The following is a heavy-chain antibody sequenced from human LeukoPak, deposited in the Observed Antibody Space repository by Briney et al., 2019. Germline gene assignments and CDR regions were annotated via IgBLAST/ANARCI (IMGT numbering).Heavy chain of an antibody. CDR1: GFTFSNYW. V-gene: IGHV3-7*03. D-gene: IGHD5-18*01. Sequence: PGGSLRLSCAASGFTFSNYWMSWVRQAPGKGLEWVANMKHDGSEKYYVDSVEGRFTVSRDNAKNSLYLQMNSLSAEDTAVYYCAKGGWIQLWLFDYWGQGTLVTVSS. J-gene: IGHJ4*02. CDR3: AKGGWIQLWLFDY. CDR2: MKHDGSEK.